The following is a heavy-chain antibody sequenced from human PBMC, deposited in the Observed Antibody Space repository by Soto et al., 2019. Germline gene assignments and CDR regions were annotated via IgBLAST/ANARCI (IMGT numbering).Heavy chain of an antibody. Sequence: SETLSLTCAVYGGSFSGYYWSWIRQPPGKGLEWIGEINHSGSTNYNPSLKSRVTISVDTSKNQFSLKLSSVTAADTAVYYCARTWLLLGYLDYWGQGTLVT. V-gene: IGHV4-34*01. CDR3: ARTWLLLGYLDY. J-gene: IGHJ4*02. CDR1: GGSFSGYY. CDR2: INHSGST. D-gene: IGHD3-22*01.